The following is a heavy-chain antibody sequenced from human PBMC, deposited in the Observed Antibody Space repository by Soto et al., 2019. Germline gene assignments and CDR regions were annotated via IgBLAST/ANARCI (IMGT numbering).Heavy chain of an antibody. Sequence: PEWALRASSEASGLTLNSYSKHGGGQPPGKGLEWVSAISDSGLSTYSAYSVKGRLTISRYNSNNTLYLKMNSLRDKDKAIDLCERVQLGRYSRQG. CDR3: ERVQLGRY. CDR2: ISDSGLST. J-gene: IGHJ4*02. V-gene: IGHV3-23*01. CDR1: GLTLNSYS. D-gene: IGHD3-10*01.